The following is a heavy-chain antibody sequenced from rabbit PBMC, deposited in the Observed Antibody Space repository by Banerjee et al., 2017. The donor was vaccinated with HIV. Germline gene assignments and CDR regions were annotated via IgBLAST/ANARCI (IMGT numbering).Heavy chain of an antibody. CDR2: IYAGSGGST. D-gene: IGHD6-1*01. CDR1: GFSFSSSYY. CDR3: ARSYGGCGGNGYDL. Sequence: QEQLVESGGGLVQPEGSLTLTCTASGFSFSSSYYMSWVRQAPGKGLEWIAWIYAGSGGSTYYANWAKGRVTISKTSSTTVTLQMASLTVADTATYFCARSYGGCGGNGYDLWGQGTLVTVS. V-gene: IGHV1S45*01. J-gene: IGHJ4*01.